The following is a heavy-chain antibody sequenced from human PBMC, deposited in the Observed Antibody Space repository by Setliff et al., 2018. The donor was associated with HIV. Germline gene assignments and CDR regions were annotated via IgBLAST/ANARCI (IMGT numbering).Heavy chain of an antibody. V-gene: IGHV4-39*07. CDR3: ARGWVRGPIISPGTYFSYGVDV. CDR2: VNPDGGA. D-gene: IGHD3-10*01. Sequence: PSETLSLTCTVSGASITTDTYYWAWIRQPPGKGLEWVGQVNPDGGAHYNPSLRSRVTISVDTSKNQFSLKLTSMTAADTAVYYCARGWVRGPIISPGTYFSYGVDVWGQGTPVTVSS. CDR1: GASITTDTYY. J-gene: IGHJ6*02.